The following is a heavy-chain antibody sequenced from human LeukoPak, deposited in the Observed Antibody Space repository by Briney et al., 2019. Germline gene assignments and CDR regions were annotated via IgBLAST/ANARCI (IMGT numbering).Heavy chain of an antibody. Sequence: GGSLRLSCAASGFTFNNYAMNWVRQAPGKGLEWVSFIRSKAYGGTTEYAASVKGRFTISRDDSKSIAYLQMNSLRAEDTAVYYCAREIGAAAYDWGQGTLVTVSS. CDR1: GFTFNNYA. D-gene: IGHD2-2*01. J-gene: IGHJ4*02. V-gene: IGHV3-49*04. CDR3: AREIGAAAYD. CDR2: IRSKAYGGTT.